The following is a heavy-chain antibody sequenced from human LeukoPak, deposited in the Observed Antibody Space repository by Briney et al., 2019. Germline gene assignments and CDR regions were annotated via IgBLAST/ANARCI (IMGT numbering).Heavy chain of an antibody. Sequence: ASVKVSCKASGYTFTGYYMHWVRQAPGQGLEWMGWINPNSGGTNYAQKFQGRVTMTRDTSISTAYMELSRLRSDDTAVYYCARVGGSGSYYINPFDYWGQGTLVTVSS. CDR3: ARVGGSGSYYINPFDY. J-gene: IGHJ4*02. V-gene: IGHV1-2*02. CDR2: INPNSGGT. CDR1: GYTFTGYY. D-gene: IGHD3-10*01.